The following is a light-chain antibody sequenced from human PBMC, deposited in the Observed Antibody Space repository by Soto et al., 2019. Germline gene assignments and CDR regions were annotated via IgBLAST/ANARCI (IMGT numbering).Light chain of an antibody. CDR2: EGS. V-gene: IGLV2-23*01. CDR3: CSYVDNSRYV. CDR1: SSDVGTYNL. J-gene: IGLJ1*01. Sequence: QSVLTQPASVSGSPGQSITISCTGTSSDVGTYNLVSWYQQHPGKAPKVMIYEGSKRPSGVSNRFSGSKSGNTASLTISGLQAEDEADYYCCSYVDNSRYVFGIGTKVTVL.